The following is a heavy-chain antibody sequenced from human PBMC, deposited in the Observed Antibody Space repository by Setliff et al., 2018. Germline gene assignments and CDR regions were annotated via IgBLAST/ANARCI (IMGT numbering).Heavy chain of an antibody. CDR3: ARHGRLGSSWYGGSGYYYYYMDV. V-gene: IGHV4-39*01. Sequence: SETLSLTCTVSGGSISSSSYYWGWIRQPPGKGLEWIGSIYYSGGTYYNPSLKSRVTISVDTSKNQFSLKLSSVTAADTAVYYCARHGRLGSSWYGGSGYYYYYMDVWGKGTTVTVSS. J-gene: IGHJ6*03. CDR1: GGSISSSSYY. D-gene: IGHD6-13*01. CDR2: IYYSGGT.